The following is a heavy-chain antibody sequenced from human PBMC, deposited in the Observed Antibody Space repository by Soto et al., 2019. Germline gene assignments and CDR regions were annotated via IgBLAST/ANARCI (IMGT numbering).Heavy chain of an antibody. J-gene: IGHJ4*02. CDR1: GYTFTKYG. CDR2: ISGSSGNA. Sequence: QVQLVQSGAEVKNPGASVKVSCKTSGYTFTKYGVGSVRQAPGQGLEWMGWISGSSGNANYAEKVQGRITLTTDTSTSTAYIELRSLRSDDTAVYYCAREMAGLGGEYDYWGQGTLVTVSS. D-gene: IGHD3-16*01. CDR3: AREMAGLGGEYDY. V-gene: IGHV1-18*01.